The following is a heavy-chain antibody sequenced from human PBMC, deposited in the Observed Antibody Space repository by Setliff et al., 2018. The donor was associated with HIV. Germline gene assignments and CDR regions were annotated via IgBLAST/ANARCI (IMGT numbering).Heavy chain of an antibody. D-gene: IGHD2-15*01. V-gene: IGHV4-39*07. CDR2: INHSGST. CDR1: GGSISSTSYY. J-gene: IGHJ3*02. Sequence: PSETLSLTCTVSGGSISSTSYYWGWIRQPPGKGLEWIGEINHSGSTNYNPSLKSRVTISVDTSKNQFSLKLSSVTAADTAMYYCAREHCSGGSCNGFDIWGQGTMVTVSS. CDR3: AREHCSGGSCNGFDI.